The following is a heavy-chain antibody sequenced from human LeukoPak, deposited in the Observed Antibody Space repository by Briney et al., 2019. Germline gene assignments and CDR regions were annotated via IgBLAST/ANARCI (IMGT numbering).Heavy chain of an antibody. D-gene: IGHD5-12*01. CDR2: IYYSGST. Sequence: SETLSLTCTVSGESISGFYWTWIRQPPGKGLEWIGYIYYSGSTNYNPSLKSRVTMSVDTSKNQFSLKLNSVTATDTAVYFCARGMAAAYDYNWFDPWGQGTLVTVSS. V-gene: IGHV4-59*12. J-gene: IGHJ5*02. CDR3: ARGMAAAYDYNWFDP. CDR1: GESISGFY.